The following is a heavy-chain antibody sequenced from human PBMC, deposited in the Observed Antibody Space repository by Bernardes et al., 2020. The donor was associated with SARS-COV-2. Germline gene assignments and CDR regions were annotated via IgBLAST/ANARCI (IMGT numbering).Heavy chain of an antibody. D-gene: IGHD3-3*01. J-gene: IGHJ5*02. CDR1: GGSVSRGSYY. V-gene: IGHV4-61*01. Sequence: SETLSLTCTVSGGSVSRGSYYWSWIRQPPGKGLEWIGYIYYSGSTNYNPSLKSRVTISVDTSKNQFSLKLSSVTAADTAVYYCARGISSITIFGVVSRWFDPWGQGALVTVSS. CDR3: ARGISSITIFGVVSRWFDP. CDR2: IYYSGST.